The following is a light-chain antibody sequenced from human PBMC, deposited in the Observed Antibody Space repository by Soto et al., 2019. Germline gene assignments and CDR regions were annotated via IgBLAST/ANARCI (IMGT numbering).Light chain of an antibody. CDR1: QSISSN. CDR3: QQYNNWPTWT. Sequence: EIVMTQSPATLSLSPGERGTLSCRASQSISSNLAWYQQKPGQAPRLLIYGASTGATGIPARFSGSGSGTEFTLTISSLQSEDFAVYYCQQYNNWPTWTFGQGTKVEVK. V-gene: IGKV3-15*01. CDR2: GAS. J-gene: IGKJ1*01.